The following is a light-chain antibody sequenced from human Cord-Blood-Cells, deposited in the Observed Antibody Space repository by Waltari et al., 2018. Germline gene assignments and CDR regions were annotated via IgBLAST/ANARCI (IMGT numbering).Light chain of an antibody. CDR3: SSYTSSSTYV. CDR1: SSDVGGYTY. CDR2: EVS. J-gene: IGLJ1*01. V-gene: IGLV2-14*01. Sequence: QSALTKPASVPGSPGQSITISCTGTSSDVGGYTYAPWYQQHPGKAPKLMIYEVSNRPSGVSNRFSGSKSGNTASLTISGLQAEDEADYYCSSYTSSSTYVFGTGTKVTVL.